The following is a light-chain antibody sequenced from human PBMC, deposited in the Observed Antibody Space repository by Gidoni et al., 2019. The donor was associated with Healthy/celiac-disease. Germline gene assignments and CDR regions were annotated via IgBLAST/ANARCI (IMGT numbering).Light chain of an antibody. J-gene: IGKJ1*01. CDR1: QSVSSN. CDR2: GAS. CDR3: QQCNNWPRT. V-gene: IGKV3-15*01. Sequence: EIVMTQPPATLSVSPGERATLPCRASQSVSSNLAWYQQKPGQAPRLLIYGASTRPTGIPARFSGSGSGTEFTLTISSLQSEDFAVYYCQQCNNWPRTFXQXTKVEIK.